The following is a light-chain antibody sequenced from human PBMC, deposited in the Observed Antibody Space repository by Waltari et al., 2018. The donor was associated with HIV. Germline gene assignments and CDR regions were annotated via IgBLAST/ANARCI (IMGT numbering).Light chain of an antibody. J-gene: IGKJ2*01. CDR2: WAS. V-gene: IGKV4-1*01. Sequence: DIVLTQSPDSLAVSLGARATINCQSSQSVLYSSDNKTYLSWFQQKPGQPPKLLINWASTRESGVPDRFSGSGSETHFTLTISSLQAEDVAVYYCLQYYNAPRTFGQGTKLEIK. CDR1: QSVLYSSDNKTY. CDR3: LQYYNAPRT.